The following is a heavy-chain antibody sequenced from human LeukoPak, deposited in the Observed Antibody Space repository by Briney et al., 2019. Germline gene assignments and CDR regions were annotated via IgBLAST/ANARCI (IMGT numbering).Heavy chain of an antibody. V-gene: IGHV1-2*02. CDR1: GYTFTGYY. D-gene: IGHD2-2*01. CDR3: ARPAGYCSSTSCYAGHIDAFDI. CDR2: INPNSGGT. Sequence: ASVKVSCKASGYTFTGYYMHWVRQAPGQGLEWMGWINPNSGGTNYAQKFQGRVTMTRDTSISTAYMELSRLRSDDTAAYYCARPAGYCSSTSCYAGHIDAFDIWGQGTMVTVSS. J-gene: IGHJ3*02.